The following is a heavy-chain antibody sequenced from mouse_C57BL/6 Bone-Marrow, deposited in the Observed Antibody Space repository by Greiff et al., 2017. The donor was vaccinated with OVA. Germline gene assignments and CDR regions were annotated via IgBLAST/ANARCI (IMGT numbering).Heavy chain of an antibody. J-gene: IGHJ2*01. Sequence: QVQLQQPGAELVRPGSSVKLSCKASGYTFTSYWMDWVKQRPGQGLEWIGNIYPSDSETHYNQKFKDKATLTVDKSSSTAYMQLSSLTSEDSAVYYCARWTGHERGYWGQGTTLTVSS. CDR2: IYPSDSET. V-gene: IGHV1-61*01. CDR3: ARWTGHERGY. D-gene: IGHD4-1*01. CDR1: GYTFTSYW.